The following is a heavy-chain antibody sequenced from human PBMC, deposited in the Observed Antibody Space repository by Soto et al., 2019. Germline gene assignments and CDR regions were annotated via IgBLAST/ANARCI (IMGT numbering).Heavy chain of an antibody. J-gene: IGHJ5*02. CDR3: ARDRNSYYDILTGYSEYNWFDP. V-gene: IGHV1-69*08. D-gene: IGHD3-9*01. CDR1: GGTFSSYT. CDR2: IIPILGIA. Sequence: QVQLVQSGAEVKKPGSSVKVSCKASGGTFSSYTISWVRQAPGQGLEWMGRIIPILGIANYAQKFQGRVTITADKSTSTAYMELGSLRSEDTAVYYCARDRNSYYDILTGYSEYNWFDPWGQGTLVTVSS.